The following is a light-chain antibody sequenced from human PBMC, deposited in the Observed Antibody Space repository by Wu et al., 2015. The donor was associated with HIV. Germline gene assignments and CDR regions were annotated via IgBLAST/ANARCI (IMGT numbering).Light chain of an antibody. CDR3: QQLNSFPLT. CDR2: DAS. J-gene: IGKJ5*01. V-gene: IGKV1-13*02. Sequence: SSLSASIGDRVNITCRAVKYIFTYLAWYQQTPGKAPRVLIYDASTLQSGVSSRFSGSGSGADFTLTISGLQREDFAVYFCQQLNSFPLTFGQGSRLEI. CDR1: KYIFTY.